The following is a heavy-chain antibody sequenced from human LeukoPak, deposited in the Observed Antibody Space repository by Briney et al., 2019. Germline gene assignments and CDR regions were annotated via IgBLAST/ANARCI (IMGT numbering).Heavy chain of an antibody. Sequence: SETLSLTCAVYGGSFNGYYWSWIRQPPGKGLEWIGEINHSGSTNYNPSLKSRVTISVDTSKNQFSLKLSSVTAADTAVYYCARLWFGEGPYMDVWGKGTTVTVSS. CDR2: INHSGST. CDR3: ARLWFGEGPYMDV. CDR1: GGSFNGYY. V-gene: IGHV4-34*01. D-gene: IGHD3-10*01. J-gene: IGHJ6*03.